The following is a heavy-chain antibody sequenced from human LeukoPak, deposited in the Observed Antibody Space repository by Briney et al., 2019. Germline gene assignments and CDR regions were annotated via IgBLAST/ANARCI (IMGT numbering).Heavy chain of an antibody. CDR2: IYYSGST. J-gene: IGHJ4*02. Sequence: SETLSLTCTVSGGSISSGDYYWSWIRQPPGKGLEWIGYIYYSGSTYYNPSLKSRVTISVDTSKNQFSLKLSSVTAADTAVYYCARERQLESVAATAFDYWGQGTLVTVSS. CDR3: ARERQLESVAATAFDY. D-gene: IGHD2-15*01. V-gene: IGHV4-30-4*01. CDR1: GGSISSGDYY.